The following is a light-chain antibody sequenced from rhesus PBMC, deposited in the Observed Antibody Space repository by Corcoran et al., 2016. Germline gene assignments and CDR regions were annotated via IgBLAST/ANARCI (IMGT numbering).Light chain of an antibody. J-gene: IGKJ4*01. CDR2: EVS. V-gene: IGKV2-104*02. CDR1: QTPLGCEDGTTY. CDR3: MQALEFPLT. Sequence: IVMTQTPLSLPVTPGEPPSISCRSSQTPLGCEDGTTYLDWFLQKPGQSPQLLIYEVSNRASGVPDRFSGSGSDTHFTLENSRVEAEDVGVCYCMQALEFPLTFDGGTKVEIK.